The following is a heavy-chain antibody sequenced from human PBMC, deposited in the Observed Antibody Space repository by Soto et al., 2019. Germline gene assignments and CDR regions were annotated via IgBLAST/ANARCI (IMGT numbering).Heavy chain of an antibody. CDR2: ISAYNGNT. J-gene: IGHJ4*02. V-gene: IGHV1-18*01. CDR1: GYTFTSYG. CDR3: ARDRYGLPERWLQGIFDY. D-gene: IGHD5-12*01. Sequence: GASVKVSCKASGYTFTSYGISWVRQAPGRGLEWMGWISAYNGNTNYAQKLQGRVTMTTDTSTSTAYMELRSLRSDDTAVYYCARDRYGLPERWLQGIFDYWGQGTLVTVSS.